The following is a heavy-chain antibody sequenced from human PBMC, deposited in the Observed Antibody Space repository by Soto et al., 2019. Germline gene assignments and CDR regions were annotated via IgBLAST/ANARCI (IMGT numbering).Heavy chain of an antibody. Sequence: SVKVSCKASGGTFSNYVVNWVRQAPGQGLEWMGRIIPISGAANYAQKFQGRVTITADESTSTAYMELSSLRSEDTAVYYCASNSGYSYGLDYWGQGTLVTVSS. CDR3: ASNSGYSYGLDY. J-gene: IGHJ4*02. D-gene: IGHD5-18*01. V-gene: IGHV1-69*13. CDR1: GGTFSNYV. CDR2: IIPISGAA.